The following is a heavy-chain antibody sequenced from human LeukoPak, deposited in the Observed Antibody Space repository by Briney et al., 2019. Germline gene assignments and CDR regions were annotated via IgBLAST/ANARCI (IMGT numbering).Heavy chain of an antibody. J-gene: IGHJ4*02. CDR1: GFTFSTYA. Sequence: GGSLRLSCAASGFTFSTYALSWVRQAPGKGLEWVSSISGSGGSTDYADSVKGRFTLSRGNFENTLYLHMSSLRDDDTAIYYCARAGKAAAFDYWGQGTLVTVSS. CDR3: ARAGKAAAFDY. D-gene: IGHD2-15*01. V-gene: IGHV3-23*01. CDR2: ISGSGGST.